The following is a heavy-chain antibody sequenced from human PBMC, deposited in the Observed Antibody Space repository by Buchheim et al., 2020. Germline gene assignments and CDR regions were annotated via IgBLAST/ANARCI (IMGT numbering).Heavy chain of an antibody. CDR1: EFTFISYE. J-gene: IGHJ4*02. V-gene: IGHV3-48*03. Sequence: EVQLVESGGGLVQPGGSPRLSCAASEFTFISYELNWVRQAPGKGLEWVSYISSSVSTIYYPNSGKGRFTISRDNPKNSLYLQMNSLRAEDTAVYYCARDHFGYSYGYTIDYWGQGTL. CDR3: ARDHFGYSYGYTIDY. CDR2: ISSSVSTI. D-gene: IGHD5-18*01.